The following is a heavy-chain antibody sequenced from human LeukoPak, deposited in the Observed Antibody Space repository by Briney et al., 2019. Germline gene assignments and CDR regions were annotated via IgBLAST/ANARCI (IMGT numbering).Heavy chain of an antibody. CDR1: GLTFSNPA. Sequence: GVSLTLSCAPSGLTFSNPAVSWARQARGGGLRCLAVISGGGRTTEYGDFVKGRFPISRENSKNTLYVKMNSLTGEDTASYFCAKSVVVKRYIDFWGQGTLVTVSS. J-gene: IGHJ4*02. CDR3: AKSVVVKRYIDF. CDR2: ISGGGRTT. V-gene: IGHV3-23*03. D-gene: IGHD2-15*01.